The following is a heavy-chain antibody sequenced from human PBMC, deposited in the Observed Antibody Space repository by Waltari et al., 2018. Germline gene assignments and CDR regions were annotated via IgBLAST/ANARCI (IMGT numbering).Heavy chain of an antibody. CDR1: GYTFTGYY. D-gene: IGHD6-19*01. J-gene: IGHJ4*02. CDR3: ARATQNSSGRKLGY. V-gene: IGHV1-2*02. CDR2: INPNSGGT. Sequence: QVQLVQSGAEVKKPGASVKVSCKASGYTFTGYYMHWVRQAPGQGLEWMGWINPNSGGTNYAQKCQGRVTMTRETSISTAYMELSRLRSDDTAVYYCARATQNSSGRKLGYWGQGTLVTVSS.